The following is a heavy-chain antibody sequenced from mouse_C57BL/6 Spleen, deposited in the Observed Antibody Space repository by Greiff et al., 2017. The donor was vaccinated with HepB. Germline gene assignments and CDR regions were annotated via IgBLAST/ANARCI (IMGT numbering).Heavy chain of an antibody. D-gene: IGHD1-1*01. CDR1: GYTFTSYG. J-gene: IGHJ4*01. CDR3: ASPYYGSSRGYAMDY. V-gene: IGHV1-81*01. CDR2: IYPRSGNT. Sequence: VQLQQSGAELARPGASVKLSCKASGYTFTSYGISWVKQRTGQGLEWIGEIYPRSGNTYYNEKFKGKATLTADKSSSTAYMELRSLTSEDSAVYFCASPYYGSSRGYAMDYWGQGTSVTVSS.